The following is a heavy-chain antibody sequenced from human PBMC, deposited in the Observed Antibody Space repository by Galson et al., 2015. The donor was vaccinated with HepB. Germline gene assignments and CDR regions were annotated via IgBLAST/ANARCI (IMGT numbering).Heavy chain of an antibody. Sequence: SLRLSCAASGFTFSDHYMDWVHQAPGKGLEWVGRIKNKANSYTTEYAASVKGRFIISRDDSKTSLHVLMNSLKSEDTAVYYCARGHIYGYFVDYWGQGTLVTVSS. J-gene: IGHJ4*02. CDR2: IKNKANSYTT. CDR1: GFTFSDHY. CDR3: ARGHIYGYFVDY. V-gene: IGHV3-72*01. D-gene: IGHD5-18*01.